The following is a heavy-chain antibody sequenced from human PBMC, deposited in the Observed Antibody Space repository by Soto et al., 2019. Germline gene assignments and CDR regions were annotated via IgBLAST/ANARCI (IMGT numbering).Heavy chain of an antibody. CDR3: ARSAGSEMATITEWFDP. J-gene: IGHJ5*02. CDR1: GGSISSGGYY. Sequence: SETLSLTCTVSGGSISSGGYYWSWIRQHPGKGLEWIGYIYYSGSTYYNPSLKSRVTISVDTSKNQFSLKLSSVTAADTAVYYCARSAGSEMATITEWFDPWGQGTLVTVSS. CDR2: IYYSGST. V-gene: IGHV4-31*03. D-gene: IGHD5-12*01.